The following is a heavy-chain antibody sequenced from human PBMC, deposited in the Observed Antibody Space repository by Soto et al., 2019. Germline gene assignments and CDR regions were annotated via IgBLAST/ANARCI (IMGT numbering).Heavy chain of an antibody. CDR2: INPNSGGT. Sequence: ASVKVSCKASGYTFTGYYMHWVRQAPGQGLEWMGWINPNSGGTNYAQKFQGWVTMTRDTSISTAYMELSRLRSDDTAVYYCARTQRVELTHYYYYGMDVWGQGTTVTVSS. CDR1: GYTFTGYY. J-gene: IGHJ6*02. D-gene: IGHD1-7*01. CDR3: ARTQRVELTHYYYYGMDV. V-gene: IGHV1-2*04.